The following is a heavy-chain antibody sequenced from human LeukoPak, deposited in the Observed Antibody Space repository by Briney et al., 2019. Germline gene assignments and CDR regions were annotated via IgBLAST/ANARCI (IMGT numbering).Heavy chain of an antibody. Sequence: PGGSLRLSCAASGFTFSDYSLSWVRQAPGKGLEWVSSISSSRNYKYYSDSVKGRFTISRNNSKNTLYLQMNSLRAEDTAVYYCAREDDTGRYMGDDAFDIWGQGTVVTVSS. J-gene: IGHJ3*02. D-gene: IGHD1-26*01. CDR1: GFTFSDYS. CDR3: AREDDTGRYMGDDAFDI. V-gene: IGHV3-21*04. CDR2: ISSSRNYK.